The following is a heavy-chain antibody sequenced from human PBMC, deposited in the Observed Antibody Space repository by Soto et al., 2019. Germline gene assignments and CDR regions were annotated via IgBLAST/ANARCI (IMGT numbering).Heavy chain of an antibody. CDR3: ARRLGAAGDYFYGLDV. J-gene: IGHJ6*02. Sequence: QEQLVQSGAEVKKPGASVKVSCKGSGYTFTEYYIHWVRQAPGRGLEWMGWISPNSGRTKSAQKFXGXVXMXXDTSIATVYMELNGLKSDDTAIYFCARRLGAAGDYFYGLDVWGQGTAVIVSS. CDR1: GYTFTEYY. V-gene: IGHV1-2*02. CDR2: ISPNSGRT. D-gene: IGHD6-25*01.